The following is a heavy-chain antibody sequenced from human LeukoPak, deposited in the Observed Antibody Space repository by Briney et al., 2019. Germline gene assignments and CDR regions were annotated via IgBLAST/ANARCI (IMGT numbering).Heavy chain of an antibody. D-gene: IGHD4-17*01. Sequence: SETLSLTCAVYGGSFSGYYWSWIRQPPGKGLECIGEINHSGGTNYNPSLKSRVTISVDTSKNQFSLKLSSVTAADTAVYYCAREPYGDYVSDDFWGQGTLITVSS. V-gene: IGHV4-34*01. CDR1: GGSFSGYY. J-gene: IGHJ4*02. CDR3: AREPYGDYVSDDF. CDR2: INHSGGT.